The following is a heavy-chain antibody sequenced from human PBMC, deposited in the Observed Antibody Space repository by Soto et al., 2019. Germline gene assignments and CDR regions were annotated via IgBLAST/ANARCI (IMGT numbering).Heavy chain of an antibody. Sequence: RGASLKISCKGSGNSLTSHWIGWVRKMPGKGLEWMGIIFPCESAVRYSPSFQGQVTISAPXXIXXXYXQXXXREASDTAMYHCARASNGNYRYGKDVWGRGTSVTVSS. CDR1: GNSLTSHW. CDR2: IFPCESAV. V-gene: IGHV5-51*01. D-gene: IGHD4-17*01. J-gene: IGHJ6*02. CDR3: ARASNGNYRYGKDV.